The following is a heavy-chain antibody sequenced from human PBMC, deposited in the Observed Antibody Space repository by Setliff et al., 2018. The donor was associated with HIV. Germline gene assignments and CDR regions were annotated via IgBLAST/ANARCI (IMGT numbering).Heavy chain of an antibody. V-gene: IGHV4-59*12. D-gene: IGHD5-18*01. CDR1: GDSISSYY. Sequence: SETLSLTCNVSGDSISSYYWSWIRQPPGKGLEWIGYIYYSGSSIYNPSLKSRVTISVDTSKKQLSLKLSSVTAADTAVYYCARRGGYSYGYMDVWGKGTTVTVSS. CDR3: ARRGGYSYGYMDV. CDR2: IYYSGSS. J-gene: IGHJ6*03.